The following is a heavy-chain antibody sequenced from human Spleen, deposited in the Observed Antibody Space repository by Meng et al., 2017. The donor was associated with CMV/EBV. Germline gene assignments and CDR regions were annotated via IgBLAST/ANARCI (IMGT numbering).Heavy chain of an antibody. J-gene: IGHJ4*02. D-gene: IGHD2-2*02. V-gene: IGHV4-34*01. Sequence: SETLSLTCAVYGGSFSGYYWSWIRQPPGKGLEWIGEINHSGSTNYNPSLKSRVTISVDTSKNQFSLKLSSVTAADTAVYYCAKDLFEGGYCSSTSCYTIDYWGQGTLVTVSS. CDR2: INHSGST. CDR3: AKDLFEGGYCSSTSCYTIDY. CDR1: GGSFSGYY.